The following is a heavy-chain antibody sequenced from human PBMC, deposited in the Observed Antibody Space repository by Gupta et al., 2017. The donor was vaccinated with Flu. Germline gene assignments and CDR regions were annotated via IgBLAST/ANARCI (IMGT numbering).Heavy chain of an antibody. CDR2: INPNSGGT. CDR1: GYTFTDHF. V-gene: IGHV1-2*02. D-gene: IGHD4-17*01. Sequence: QVQLVQSGAEVKKPGASVKVSCKTSGYTFTDHFIHWVRQAPGQGLEWMGWINPNSGGTNYAQKFQGRVTMTRDTSISTAYMELSRLRSDDTAVYFCAMTTTVNFDYWGQGTLVTVSS. J-gene: IGHJ4*02. CDR3: AMTTTVNFDY.